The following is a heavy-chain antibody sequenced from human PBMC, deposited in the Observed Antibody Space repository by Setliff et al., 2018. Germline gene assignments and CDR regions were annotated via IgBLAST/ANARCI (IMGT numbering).Heavy chain of an antibody. CDR2: IYYSGST. CDR1: GGSFSGYY. V-gene: IGHV4-59*08. CDR3: ARFYGDYQFDY. D-gene: IGHD4-17*01. Sequence: SETLSLTCAVYGGSFSGYYWSWIRQPPGKGLEWIGYIYYSGSTNYNPSLKNRVTISVDTSKNQFSLKLSSVTAADTAVYYCARFYGDYQFDYWGQGTLVTVSS. J-gene: IGHJ4*02.